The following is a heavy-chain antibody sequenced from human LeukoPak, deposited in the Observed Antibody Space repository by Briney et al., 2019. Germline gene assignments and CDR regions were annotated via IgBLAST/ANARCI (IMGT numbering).Heavy chain of an antibody. Sequence: ASVKVSCKASGYTFTGYYMHWVRQAPGQGLEWMGWISAYNGNTNYAQKLQGRVTMTTDTSTNTAYMELRSLRSDDTAMYYCGRVPLPVGTLDPWGQGTLVTVSS. CDR3: GRVPLPVGTLDP. V-gene: IGHV1-18*04. D-gene: IGHD7-27*01. CDR1: GYTFTGYY. CDR2: ISAYNGNT. J-gene: IGHJ5*02.